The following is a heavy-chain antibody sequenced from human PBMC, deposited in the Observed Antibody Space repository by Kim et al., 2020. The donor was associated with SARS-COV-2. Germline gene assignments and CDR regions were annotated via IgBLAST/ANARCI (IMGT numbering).Heavy chain of an antibody. Sequence: GGSLRLSCAASGFTFSGYAMHWVRQAPGKGLEWVARIRSNADSYYYAYAASGRGRITISSSDSKNTPYLHMHSPETEATSYYYWTSVSGTTLAFWDGFD. CDR3: TSVSGTTLAFWDGFD. J-gene: IGHJ3*02. D-gene: IGHD1-1*01. CDR2: IRSNADSYYY. V-gene: IGHV3-73*01. CDR1: GFTFSGYA.